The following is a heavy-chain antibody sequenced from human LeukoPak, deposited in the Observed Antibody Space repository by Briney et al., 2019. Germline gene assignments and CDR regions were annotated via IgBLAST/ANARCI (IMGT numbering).Heavy chain of an antibody. CDR3: ARDDTIFEGGYYYMDV. Sequence: SETLSLTCAVYGGSFSGYYWSWIRQPPGKGLEWIGEIYHSGSTNYNPSLKSRVTISVDKSKNQFSLKLSSVTAADTAVYYCARDDTIFEGGYYYMDVWGKGTTVTVSS. D-gene: IGHD3-3*01. J-gene: IGHJ6*03. V-gene: IGHV4-34*01. CDR1: GGSFSGYY. CDR2: IYHSGST.